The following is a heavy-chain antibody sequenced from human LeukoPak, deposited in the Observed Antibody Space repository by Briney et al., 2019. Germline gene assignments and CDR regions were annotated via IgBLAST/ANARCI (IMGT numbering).Heavy chain of an antibody. V-gene: IGHV1-46*01. CDR2: TNPRGGST. D-gene: IGHD1-1*01. CDR1: GYTFSNYY. CDR3: ARETYNNYSGMDV. J-gene: IGHJ6*02. Sequence: ASVKVSCKASGYTFSNYYMHWVRQAPGQGLEWMGVTNPRGGSTTYAQKFQGRVTMSRDTSTSTVHMELSSLRSEGTAVYYCARETYNNYSGMDVWGQGTTVTVSS.